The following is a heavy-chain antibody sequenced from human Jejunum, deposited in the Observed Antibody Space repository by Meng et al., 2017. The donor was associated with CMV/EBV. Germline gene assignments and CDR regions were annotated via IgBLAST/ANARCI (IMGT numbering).Heavy chain of an antibody. Sequence: MTWGRQAPGKGLEGVANIKQDGREKNYADSVKGRFSVSRDSSSVYLQMNNLRVEDTAVYYCARGTYDYWSGSKSFWKGYLTHGMDVWGQGTTVTVSS. CDR2: IKQDGREK. CDR3: ARGTYDYWSGSKSFWKGYLTHGMDV. D-gene: IGHD3-3*01. J-gene: IGHJ6*02. V-gene: IGHV3-7*01.